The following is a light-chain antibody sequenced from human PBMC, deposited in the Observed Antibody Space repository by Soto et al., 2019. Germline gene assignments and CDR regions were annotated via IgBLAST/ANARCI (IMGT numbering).Light chain of an antibody. J-gene: IGKJ5*01. V-gene: IGKV3D-11*02. Sequence: SPGGRATLSCRASQSISGALAWYQQKPGQSPRLLIYDASTRAPGIPARFSGSGTGTDFTLTISSLEPEDSAVYHCQQRSNWPSITFGQGTRLEIK. CDR1: QSISGA. CDR2: DAS. CDR3: QQRSNWPSIT.